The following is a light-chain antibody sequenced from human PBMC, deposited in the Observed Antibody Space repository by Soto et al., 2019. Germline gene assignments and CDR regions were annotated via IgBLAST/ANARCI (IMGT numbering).Light chain of an antibody. Sequence: QSVLTQPPSASGTPGQRVTISCSGSSSNIGSNTVNWYQQLPGTAPKLLMYNNNQRPSGVPDRFSGSKSGTSAALAISGLQSEDEADYYCAAWDDRLNGPVVFGGGTKVTVL. V-gene: IGLV1-44*01. J-gene: IGLJ2*01. CDR1: SSNIGSNT. CDR3: AAWDDRLNGPVV. CDR2: NNN.